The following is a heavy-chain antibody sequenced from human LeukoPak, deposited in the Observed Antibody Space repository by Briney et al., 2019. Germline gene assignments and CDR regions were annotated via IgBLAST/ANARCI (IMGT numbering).Heavy chain of an antibody. CDR2: INPNSGGT. CDR1: GYTFTGYY. V-gene: IGHV1-2*04. Sequence: GASVKVSCKASGYTFTGYYMHWVRQAPGQGLEWMGWINPNSGGTNYAQKFQGWVTMTRDTSISTAYMELSRLRSDDTAVYYCARSLGGWNYAAGYWGQGTLVTVSS. J-gene: IGHJ4*02. D-gene: IGHD1-7*01. CDR3: ARSLGGWNYAAGY.